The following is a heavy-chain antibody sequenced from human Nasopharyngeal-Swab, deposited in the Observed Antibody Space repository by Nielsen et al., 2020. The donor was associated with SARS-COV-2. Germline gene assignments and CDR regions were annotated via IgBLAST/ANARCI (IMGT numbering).Heavy chain of an antibody. CDR1: GFSLSTSGMC. V-gene: IGHV2-70*11. Sequence: SGPTLVKPTQTLTLTRTFSGFSLSTSGMCVTWIRQPPGKALEWLARIDWDDDKYYNTSLKTRLTISKDTSKNQVVLTMTNMDPVDTATYYCARINYGGDPRTVDYWGQGTLVTVSS. CDR3: ARINYGGDPRTVDY. D-gene: IGHD4-23*01. J-gene: IGHJ4*02. CDR2: IDWDDDK.